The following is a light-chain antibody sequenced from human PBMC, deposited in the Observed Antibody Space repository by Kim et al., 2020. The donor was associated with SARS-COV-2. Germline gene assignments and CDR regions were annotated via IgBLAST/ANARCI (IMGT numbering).Light chain of an antibody. CDR2: GAS. Sequence: EILMTQSPATLSVSPGERATLSCRASQSVSSNLAWYQQKPGQAPRLLIYGASTRATGIPARFSGSGSGTEFTLTISSLQSEDFALYFCQQYNNWPRTFGQETKVDIK. V-gene: IGKV3-15*01. CDR1: QSVSSN. J-gene: IGKJ1*01. CDR3: QQYNNWPRT.